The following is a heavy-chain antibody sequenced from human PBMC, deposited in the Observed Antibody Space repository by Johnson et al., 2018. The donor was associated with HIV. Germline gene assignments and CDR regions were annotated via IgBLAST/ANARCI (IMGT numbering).Heavy chain of an antibody. V-gene: IGHV3-33*06. J-gene: IGHJ3*02. Sequence: QVQLVESGGGLVQPGRSLRLSCAASGFTFSSYGMHWVRQAPGKGLEWVSLIWYDGSSKYYADSVKGRFTLSRDNSKNALYLQMNSLRAEDTAVYYCAKVVTASTSWLDDALDIWGQGTMVTVSS. CDR2: IWYDGSSK. D-gene: IGHD6-13*01. CDR3: AKVVTASTSWLDDALDI. CDR1: GFTFSSYG.